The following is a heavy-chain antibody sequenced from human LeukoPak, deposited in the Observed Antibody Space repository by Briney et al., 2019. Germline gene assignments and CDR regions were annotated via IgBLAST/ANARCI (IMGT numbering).Heavy chain of an antibody. V-gene: IGHV3-23*01. CDR2: ISGSGGST. Sequence: GGSLRLSCAASGFTFSSYAMSWVRQAPGKGLEWVSGISGSGGSTYFADSVKGRFTISRDNSKNTLYLQMNSLGAEDTAVYYCAKDAGPMVRGVIGDAFHIWGQGTTVTVSS. CDR1: GFTFSSYA. CDR3: AKDAGPMVRGVIGDAFHI. D-gene: IGHD3-10*01. J-gene: IGHJ3*02.